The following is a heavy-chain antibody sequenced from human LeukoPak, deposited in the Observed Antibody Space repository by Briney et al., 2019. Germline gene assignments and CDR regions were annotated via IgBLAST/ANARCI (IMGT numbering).Heavy chain of an antibody. J-gene: IGHJ3*02. Sequence: GGSLRLSCAASGFTFRDYYMGWIRQAPGKGLEWVSYITISGSRIYKADSVKGRFTISRDNAKNSLYLQMNSLRAEDTAVYYCARAFNDAFDIWGQGTTVTVSS. CDR2: ITISGSRI. V-gene: IGHV3-11*04. CDR1: GFTFRDYY. CDR3: ARAFNDAFDI.